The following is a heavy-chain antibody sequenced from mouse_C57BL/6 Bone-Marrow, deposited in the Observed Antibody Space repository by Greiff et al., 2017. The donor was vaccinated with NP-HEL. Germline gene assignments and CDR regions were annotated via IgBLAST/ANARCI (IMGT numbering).Heavy chain of an antibody. CDR3: ASIYYSSY. Sequence: EVQRVASGGDLVKPGGSLKLSCAASGFTFSSYGMSWVRQTPDKRLEWVATISSGGSYTYYPDSVKGRFTISRDNAKNTLYLQMSSLKSEDTAMYYCASIYYSSYWGQGTTLTVSS. CDR2: ISSGGSYT. CDR1: GFTFSSYG. D-gene: IGHD1-1*01. V-gene: IGHV5-6*01. J-gene: IGHJ2*01.